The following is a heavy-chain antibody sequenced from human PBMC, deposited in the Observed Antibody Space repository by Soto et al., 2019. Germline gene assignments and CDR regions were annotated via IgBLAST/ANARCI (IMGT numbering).Heavy chain of an antibody. CDR2: ISSGSSTI. J-gene: IGHJ3*02. V-gene: IGHV3-48*01. Sequence: GGSLRLSWAASVFTFSSDSMNWVRQAPGKGLEWVSYISSGSSTIYYADSVKGRFTISRDNAKNSLYLQMNGLRAEDTAVYYCARANYYDNSGPSSAFDIWGQGTMVTVSS. CDR3: ARANYYDNSGPSSAFDI. CDR1: VFTFSSDS. D-gene: IGHD3-22*01.